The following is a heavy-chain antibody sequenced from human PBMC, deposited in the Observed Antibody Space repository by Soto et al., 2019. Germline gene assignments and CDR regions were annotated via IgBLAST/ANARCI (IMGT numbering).Heavy chain of an antibody. D-gene: IGHD3-22*01. J-gene: IGHJ6*02. Sequence: KPSETLSLTCTVSGGSITSGAYYWSWIRQHPGKGLEWIGYIYYSGTTYYRPSLRSRLTISLDTSKNQFSLKLTSVTAADTAVYYCARYYYDTGGDYHDYHYAMDVWGQGTTVTVSS. CDR3: ARYYYDTGGDYHDYHYAMDV. CDR1: GGSITSGAYY. CDR2: IYYSGTT. V-gene: IGHV4-31*03.